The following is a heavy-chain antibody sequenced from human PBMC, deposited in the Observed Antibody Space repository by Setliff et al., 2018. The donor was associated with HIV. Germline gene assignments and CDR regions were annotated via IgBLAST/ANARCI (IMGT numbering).Heavy chain of an antibody. Sequence: NPSETLSLTCFVSAVSISDHDWGWIRQPPGKGLEWIGYIYSSGTTQYNPSVESRVTMALDTSRDQFSLNLRSGTAAATAVYFCARLIHTVLLYFDFWGLGTLVTVSS. CDR1: AVSISDHD. D-gene: IGHD3-10*02. CDR2: IYSSGTT. CDR3: ARLIHTVLLYFDF. V-gene: IGHV4-4*09. J-gene: IGHJ4*02.